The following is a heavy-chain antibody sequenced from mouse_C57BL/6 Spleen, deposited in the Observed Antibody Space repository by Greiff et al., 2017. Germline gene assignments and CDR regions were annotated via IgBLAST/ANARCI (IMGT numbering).Heavy chain of an antibody. CDR2: IYPGDGDT. J-gene: IGHJ2*01. CDR3: ARRGYGSSFYY. D-gene: IGHD1-1*01. Sequence: QVQLQQSGPELVKPGASVKISCKASGYAFSSSWMNWVKQRPGKGLEWIGRIYPGDGDTNYNGKFKGKATLTADKSSSTAYMQLSSLTSEDSAVYFCARRGYGSSFYYWGQGTTLTVSS. V-gene: IGHV1-82*01. CDR1: GYAFSSSW.